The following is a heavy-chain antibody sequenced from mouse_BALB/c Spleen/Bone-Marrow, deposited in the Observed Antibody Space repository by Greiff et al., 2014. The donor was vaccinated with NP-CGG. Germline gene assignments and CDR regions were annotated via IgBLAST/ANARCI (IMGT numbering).Heavy chain of an antibody. CDR1: GFNIKDTY. J-gene: IGHJ2*01. V-gene: IGHV14-3*02. CDR2: IDPANGNT. CDR3: VSYYYGNYFDS. Sequence: EVQRVESGAELVKPGASVKLSCTASGFNIKDTYMHWVKQRPEQGLEWIGRIDPANGNTKYDPKFQGKATITADTSSNTAYLQLSSLTSEDTAVYYCVSYYYGNYFDSWGQGTTLTVSS. D-gene: IGHD1-1*01.